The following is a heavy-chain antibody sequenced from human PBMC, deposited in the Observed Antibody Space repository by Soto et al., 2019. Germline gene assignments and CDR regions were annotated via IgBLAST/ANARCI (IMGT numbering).Heavy chain of an antibody. Sequence: VQLHESGPGLVKASGTLSLTCAVSGDSISNFHWWTWLRQPPGRGLEWIGEIFHSGSTTYNPSLQGGVTISADKSTNEFSLNLNSVTAAVTAVYYRARDGGEWLQSGGGCFDPWGPGILVIVSS. CDR2: IFHSGST. D-gene: IGHD3-10*01. CDR3: ARDGGEWLQSGGGCFDP. J-gene: IGHJ5*02. V-gene: IGHV4-4*02. CDR1: GDSISNFHW.